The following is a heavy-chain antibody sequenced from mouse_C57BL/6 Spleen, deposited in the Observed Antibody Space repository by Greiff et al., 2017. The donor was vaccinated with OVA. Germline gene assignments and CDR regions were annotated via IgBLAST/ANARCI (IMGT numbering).Heavy chain of an antibody. CDR1: GYTFTDYN. J-gene: IGHJ4*01. V-gene: IGHV1-22*01. CDR2: INPNNGGT. D-gene: IGHD2-2*01. CDR3: ARGYQGYYAMDY. Sequence: VQLKQSGPELVKPGASVKMSCQASGYTFTDYNMHWVKQSHGKSLEWIGYINPNNGGTSYNQKFKGKATLTVNKSSSTAYMELRSLTSEDSAVYYCARGYQGYYAMDYWGQGTSVTVSS.